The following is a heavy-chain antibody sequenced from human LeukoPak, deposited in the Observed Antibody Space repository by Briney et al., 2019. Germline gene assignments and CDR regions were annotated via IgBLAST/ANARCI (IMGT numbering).Heavy chain of an antibody. J-gene: IGHJ5*02. Sequence: GYLRLSCAASRFTFNTYSMNWVRQTPGKGLEWVSSISSSSSYIYYADSVKGRFTISRDNAKNSLYLQMNSLRAEDTAVYYCARDREHTDYLNNCFDPWGQGTLVTVSS. CDR2: ISSSSSYI. D-gene: IGHD4-11*01. CDR1: RFTFNTYS. V-gene: IGHV3-21*01. CDR3: ARDREHTDYLNNCFDP.